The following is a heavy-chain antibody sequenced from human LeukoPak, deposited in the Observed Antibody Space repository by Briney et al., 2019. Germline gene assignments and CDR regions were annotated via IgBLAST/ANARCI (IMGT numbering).Heavy chain of an antibody. CDR1: GFTFSSYA. CDR2: ISASGGST. CDR3: AKDREPY. J-gene: IGHJ4*02. Sequence: GGSLRLSCAASGFTFSSYAMSWVRQAPGKGLEWVSAISASGGSTYYADSVKGRFTISRDKSKNTPHLQMNSLRVEDTAVYYCAKDREPYWGQGTLVTVSS. V-gene: IGHV3-23*01.